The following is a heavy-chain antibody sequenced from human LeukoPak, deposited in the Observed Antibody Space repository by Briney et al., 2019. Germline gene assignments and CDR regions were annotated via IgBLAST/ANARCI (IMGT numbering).Heavy chain of an antibody. Sequence: ASVKVSCKASGYTFTGYYIHWVRQAPGQGLEWMGWINPNSGDTNYAQKFQGRVTMTRDTSISTAYMELSRLRSDDSALYYCARAIVVVPLTSEGRDWFDPWGQGTLVTVSS. V-gene: IGHV1-2*02. CDR2: INPNSGDT. D-gene: IGHD2-2*01. J-gene: IGHJ5*02. CDR3: ARAIVVVPLTSEGRDWFDP. CDR1: GYTFTGYY.